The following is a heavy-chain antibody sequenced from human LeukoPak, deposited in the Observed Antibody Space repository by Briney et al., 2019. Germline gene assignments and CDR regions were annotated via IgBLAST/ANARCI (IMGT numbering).Heavy chain of an antibody. Sequence: SETLSLTCAVYGGSFSGYYWSWIRQPPGKGLEWIGEINHSGSTNYNPSLKSRVTISVDTSKNQFSLKPSSVTAADTAVYYCARGNIAVAGGNWFDPWGQGTLVTVSS. V-gene: IGHV4-34*01. CDR3: ARGNIAVAGGNWFDP. CDR1: GGSFSGYY. D-gene: IGHD6-19*01. CDR2: INHSGST. J-gene: IGHJ5*02.